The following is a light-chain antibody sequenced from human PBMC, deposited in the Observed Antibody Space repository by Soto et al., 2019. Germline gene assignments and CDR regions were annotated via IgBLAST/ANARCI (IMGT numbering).Light chain of an antibody. CDR3: QQRSNWPRT. Sequence: EIVLTQSPATLSLSPGERATLSCRASQSVSKYLVWYQQKPSQAPRLLIYDASNRATGIPARFSGSGSGTDFTLTISSLEPEDFAVYYCQQRSNWPRTFGQGTKVDIK. CDR2: DAS. CDR1: QSVSKY. J-gene: IGKJ1*01. V-gene: IGKV3-11*01.